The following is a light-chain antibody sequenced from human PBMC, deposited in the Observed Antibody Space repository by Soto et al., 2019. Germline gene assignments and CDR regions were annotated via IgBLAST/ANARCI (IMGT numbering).Light chain of an antibody. CDR2: AAS. J-gene: IGKJ1*01. V-gene: IGKV1-8*01. CDR3: QQYYNYPLA. Sequence: AIRMTQSPSSISAFTGDSVTITCRASQPISTYLAWYQQKPGTAPTLLIYAASTLQSGVPSTFSSSGSGTHVTVTISSPQSEDIATYFCQQYYNYPLAFGQGTKVEIK. CDR1: QPISTY.